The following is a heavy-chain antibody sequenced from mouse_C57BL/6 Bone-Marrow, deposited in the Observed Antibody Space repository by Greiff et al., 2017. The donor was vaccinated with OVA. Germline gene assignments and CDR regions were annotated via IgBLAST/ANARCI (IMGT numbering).Heavy chain of an antibody. V-gene: IGHV1-64*01. Sequence: QVQLQQPGAELVKPGASVKLSCKASGYTFTSYWMHWVKQRPGQGLEWIGMIHPNSGSTNYNEKFKSKATLTVDKSSSTAYMQLSSLTSEDSAVDYCAREVIPYWYFDVWGTGTTVTVSS. CDR1: GYTFTSYW. D-gene: IGHD1-1*01. CDR3: AREVIPYWYFDV. J-gene: IGHJ1*03. CDR2: IHPNSGST.